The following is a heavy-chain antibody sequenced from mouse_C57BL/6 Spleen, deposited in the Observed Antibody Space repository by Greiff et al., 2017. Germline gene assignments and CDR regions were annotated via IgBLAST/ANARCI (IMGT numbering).Heavy chain of an antibody. CDR2: ISSGGDYI. J-gene: IGHJ4*01. Sequence: EVNLVESGEGLVKPGGSLKLSCAASGFTFSSYAMSWVRQTPEKRLEWVAYISSGGDYIYYADTVKGRFTISRDNARNTLYLQMSSLKSEDTAMYYCTRDLGITTGLYYAMDYWGQGTSVTVSS. CDR3: TRDLGITTGLYYAMDY. D-gene: IGHD1-1*01. V-gene: IGHV5-9-1*02. CDR1: GFTFSSYA.